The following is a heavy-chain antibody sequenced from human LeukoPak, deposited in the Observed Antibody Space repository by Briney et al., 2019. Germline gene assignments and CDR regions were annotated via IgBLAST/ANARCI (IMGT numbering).Heavy chain of an antibody. CDR3: ARVTSGWHGGYWFDP. J-gene: IGHJ5*02. CDR1: GYTFTSYD. V-gene: IGHV1-8*01. Sequence: ASVKVSCKASGYTFTSYDINLVRQATGQGLEWMGWMNPNSGNTGYAQKFQGRVTMTRNNYKSTAYMELSSLRSEDTAVYYCARVTSGWHGGYWFDPWGQGTLVTVSS. D-gene: IGHD6-19*01. CDR2: MNPNSGNT.